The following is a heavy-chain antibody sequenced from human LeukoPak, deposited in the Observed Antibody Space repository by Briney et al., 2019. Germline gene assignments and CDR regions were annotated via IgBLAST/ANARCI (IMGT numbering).Heavy chain of an antibody. J-gene: IGHJ5*02. CDR1: GFIFSRFA. CDR3: AKGEPKRRFDP. CDR2: ISGSGGNT. V-gene: IGHV3-23*01. D-gene: IGHD1-14*01. Sequence: GGSLRLSCAASGFIFSRFAMSWVRQAPGKGLEWVSTISGSGGNTYYPDSVRGRFTISRDKSKNTLFLQMNSLRAEDTAVYYCAKGEPKRRFDPWGQGTLVTVSS.